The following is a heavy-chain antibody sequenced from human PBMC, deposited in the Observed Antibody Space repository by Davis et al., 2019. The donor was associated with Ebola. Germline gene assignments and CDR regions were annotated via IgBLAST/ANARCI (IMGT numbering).Heavy chain of an antibody. CDR3: ARVQNYDFWSGLGY. J-gene: IGHJ4*02. Sequence: PGGSLRLSCAASGFIFSRYAMHWVRQAPGKGLEWLAVISYDGSNEYYAVSVKGRFIVSRDNSKNTLSLQMNSLRGEDTAVYYCARVQNYDFWSGLGYWGQGVLVTVSP. CDR1: GFIFSRYA. V-gene: IGHV3-30-3*01. CDR2: ISYDGSNE. D-gene: IGHD3-3*01.